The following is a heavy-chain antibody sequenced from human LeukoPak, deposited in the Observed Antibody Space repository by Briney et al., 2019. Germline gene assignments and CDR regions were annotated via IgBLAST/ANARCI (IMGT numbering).Heavy chain of an antibody. CDR2: MNPNSGNT. Sequence: ASVKVSCKASGYTFTSYDINWVRQATGQGLEWMGWMNPNSGNTGYAQKFQGRVTMTRNTSISTAYMELSSLRSEDTAVYYCASADGDRHPPSIDYWGQGPLVTVSS. V-gene: IGHV1-8*01. CDR1: GYTFTSYD. CDR3: ASADGDRHPPSIDY. D-gene: IGHD4-17*01. J-gene: IGHJ4*02.